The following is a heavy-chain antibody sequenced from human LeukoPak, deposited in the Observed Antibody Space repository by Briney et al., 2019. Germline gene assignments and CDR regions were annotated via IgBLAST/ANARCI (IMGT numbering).Heavy chain of an antibody. CDR1: GYSLTGHY. V-gene: IGHV1-2*02. CDR2: INPNSGGT. Sequence: ASVPVSCKASGYSLTGHYIHWVRQAPGHGLEWMGWINPNSGGTNYAQKFQGRVTMTRDTSISTAYMELSRLRSDDAAVYYCARGRRDCSSTSCCRLMDVWGKGTLVTISS. J-gene: IGHJ6*04. D-gene: IGHD2-2*01. CDR3: ARGRRDCSSTSCCRLMDV.